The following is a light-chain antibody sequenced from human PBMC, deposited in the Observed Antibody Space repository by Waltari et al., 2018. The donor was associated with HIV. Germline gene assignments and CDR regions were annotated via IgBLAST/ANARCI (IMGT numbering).Light chain of an antibody. CDR2: MVT. V-gene: IGLV2-23*02. CDR3: CSFSTKPFD. CDR1: GSDVGGYQL. J-gene: IGLJ1*01. Sequence: QSALTQPASVSGSPGQSITISCAGTGSDVGGYQLVSWYQHHPGKAPKLLIYMVTERPSGVSNRFSGSKSGNTASLTISGLRPEDEADYYCCSFSTKPFDFGTGTTVTVL.